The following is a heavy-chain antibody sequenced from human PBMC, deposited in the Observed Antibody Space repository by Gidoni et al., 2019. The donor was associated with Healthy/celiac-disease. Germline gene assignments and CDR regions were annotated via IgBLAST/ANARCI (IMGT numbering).Heavy chain of an antibody. CDR2: ISSSSSTK. J-gene: IGHJ4*02. CDR3: ARHRGFAAMVTSSIDY. Sequence: EVQLVESGGGLVQPGGSLRLSCAASGFTFSSYTMNWVRQAPGKGLEWVSYISSSSSTKYDADSVKGRFTISRDNAKNSLYLQMNSLRAEDTAVYYCARHRGFAAMVTSSIDYWGQGTLVTVSS. V-gene: IGHV3-48*01. CDR1: GFTFSSYT. D-gene: IGHD5-18*01.